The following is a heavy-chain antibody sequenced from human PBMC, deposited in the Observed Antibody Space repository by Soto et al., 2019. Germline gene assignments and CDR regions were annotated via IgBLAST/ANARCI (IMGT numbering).Heavy chain of an antibody. CDR2: ILWKDDK. CDR1: GFSFRSSNEV. J-gene: IGHJ4*02. D-gene: IGHD3-3*01. Sequence: ITLKESGPTVLKPTQTLTLTCTFSGFSFRSSNEVVSWIRQPPGQPLEWLALILWKDDKRYSPSLKSRLTITKDTAKSLVVLTMTDMGPVDTATYYCAHGILNWSGYFGYFDFWGQGSLVTVSS. V-gene: IGHV2-5*01. CDR3: AHGILNWSGYFGYFDF.